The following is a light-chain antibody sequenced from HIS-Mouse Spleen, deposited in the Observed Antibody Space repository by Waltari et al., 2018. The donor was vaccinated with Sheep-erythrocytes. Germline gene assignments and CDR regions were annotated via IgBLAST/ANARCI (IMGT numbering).Light chain of an antibody. CDR3: CSYAGSSTPWV. Sequence: QSALTQPASVSGSPGQSITICCTRTRSCVGPYTLASRYQQHPGKRPKLMIYEGSKRPSGVSNRFSGSKSGNTASLTISGLQAEDEADYYCCSYAGSSTPWVFGGGTKLTVL. CDR2: EGS. V-gene: IGLV2-23*01. CDR1: RSCVGPYTL. J-gene: IGLJ3*02.